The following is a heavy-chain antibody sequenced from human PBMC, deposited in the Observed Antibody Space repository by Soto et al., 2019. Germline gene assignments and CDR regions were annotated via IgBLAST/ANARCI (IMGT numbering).Heavy chain of an antibody. V-gene: IGHV3-33*01. Sequence: GGSLRLSCAASGFIFSDYGMHWVRQAPGKGLEWVAVIWYDGSEKYCADSVTGRCTISRDTSKNTRYLQMNSLGAEDTAVYYYARDRPHGFDIWGQGTMLTVS. J-gene: IGHJ3*02. CDR1: GFIFSDYG. CDR3: ARDRPHGFDI. CDR2: IWYDGSEK.